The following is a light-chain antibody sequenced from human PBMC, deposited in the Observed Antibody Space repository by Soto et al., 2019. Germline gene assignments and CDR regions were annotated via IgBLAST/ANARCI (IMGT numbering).Light chain of an antibody. V-gene: IGLV2-14*03. CDR3: RSSTGSDTTV. CDR2: DVS. Sequence: QSALTQPASVSGSPGQSITISCTGTSSDVGAYNYVSWYQQEPGKAPKLMIHDVSNRPSGVSNRFSGSKSGNTASLTISGVQAEDEDDYYCRSSTGSDTTVFGTGTKLTVL. J-gene: IGLJ1*01. CDR1: SSDVGAYNY.